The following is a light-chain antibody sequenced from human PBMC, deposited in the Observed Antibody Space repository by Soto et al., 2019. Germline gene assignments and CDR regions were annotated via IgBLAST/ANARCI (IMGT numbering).Light chain of an antibody. Sequence: DIQMTQSPSTLSGSVGDRVTITCRASQTISSWLAWYQQKPWKAPKLLIYKASTLKSGVPSRFSGSGSGTEFTLTISSLQPDDFATYYCHHYNSYSYAFGQGTKVELK. CDR1: QTISSW. CDR3: HHYNSYSYA. CDR2: KAS. J-gene: IGKJ1*01. V-gene: IGKV1-5*03.